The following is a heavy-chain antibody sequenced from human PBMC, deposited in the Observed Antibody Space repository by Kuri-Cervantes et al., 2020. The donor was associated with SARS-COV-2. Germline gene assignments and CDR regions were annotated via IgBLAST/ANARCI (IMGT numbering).Heavy chain of an antibody. J-gene: IGHJ5*02. CDR2: IYWDDDK. Sequence: SGPTLVKPTQTLTLTCTFSGFSPSTSGVGVGWIRQPPGKALEWLALIYWDDDKRYSPSLKSRLTITKDTSKNQVVLTMTNMDPVDTATYYCAHRRGYYGSGGYVWFDPWGQGTLVTVSS. CDR1: GFSPSTSGVG. D-gene: IGHD3-10*01. V-gene: IGHV2-5*02. CDR3: AHRRGYYGSGGYVWFDP.